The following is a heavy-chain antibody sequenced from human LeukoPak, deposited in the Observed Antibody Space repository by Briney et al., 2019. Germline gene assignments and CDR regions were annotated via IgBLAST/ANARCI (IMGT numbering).Heavy chain of an antibody. Sequence: PGGSLRLSCAASGFTVSSNYMSWVRQAPGKGLEWVSVIYSGGSTYYADSVKGRFTTSRDNSEKTVYLQMNSLTVEDTAVYYCAKDIDWLAFEDWGQGTLVTVSS. V-gene: IGHV3-53*01. J-gene: IGHJ4*02. CDR1: GFTVSSNY. CDR2: IYSGGST. D-gene: IGHD6-19*01. CDR3: AKDIDWLAFED.